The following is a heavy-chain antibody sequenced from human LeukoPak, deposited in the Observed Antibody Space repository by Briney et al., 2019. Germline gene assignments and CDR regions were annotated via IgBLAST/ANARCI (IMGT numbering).Heavy chain of an antibody. CDR3: ARAGGSGLIDY. J-gene: IGHJ4*02. CDR2: MYYSGST. D-gene: IGHD6-19*01. V-gene: IGHV4-39*07. CDR1: GGSISSYY. Sequence: SETLSPTCTVSGGSISSYYWGWIRQPPGKGLEWIGSMYYSGSTYYNPSLKSRVTISINTSKNQFSLKLSSVTAADTAVYYCARAGGSGLIDYWGQGTLVTVSS.